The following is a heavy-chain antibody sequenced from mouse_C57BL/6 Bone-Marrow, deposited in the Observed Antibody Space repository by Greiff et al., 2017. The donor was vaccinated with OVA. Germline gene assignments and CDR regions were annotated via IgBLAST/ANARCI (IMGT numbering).Heavy chain of an antibody. Sequence: VQLQQSGAELARPGASVKLSCKASGYTFTSYGISWVKQRTGQGLEWIGEIYPRSGNTYYNEKFKGKATLTADKSSSTAYMELRSLTSEDSAVYFCARERDYDGAFAYWGQGTLVTVSA. CDR3: ARERDYDGAFAY. CDR2: IYPRSGNT. J-gene: IGHJ3*01. D-gene: IGHD2-4*01. CDR1: GYTFTSYG. V-gene: IGHV1-81*01.